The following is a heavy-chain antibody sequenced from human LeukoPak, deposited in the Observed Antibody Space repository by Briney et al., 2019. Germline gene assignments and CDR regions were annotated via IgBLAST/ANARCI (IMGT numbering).Heavy chain of an antibody. D-gene: IGHD1-7*01. CDR1: GFTFSTYA. CDR3: AKDRGTVFLNYFDP. V-gene: IGHV3-23*01. Sequence: GGSLRLSCTVSGFTFSTYAMSWVRQAPGKGLEWVSAISSSGSATHFADSVKGRFTISRDNSKNTLYLEMDSLRAEDTAVYYCAKDRGTVFLNYFDPWGQGTPVTVSS. J-gene: IGHJ5*02. CDR2: ISSSGSAT.